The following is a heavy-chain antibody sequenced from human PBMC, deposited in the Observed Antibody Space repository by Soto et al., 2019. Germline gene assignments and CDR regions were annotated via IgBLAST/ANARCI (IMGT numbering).Heavy chain of an antibody. CDR3: ARDYTVSYGMDV. Sequence: PSETLSLTCTVSGGSISSGGYYWSWIRQHPGKGLEWIGYIYYNGSTYYNPSLKSRVTISVDTSKNQFSLKLSSVTAADTAVYYCARDYTVSYGMDVWGQGTTVTVSS. D-gene: IGHD4-4*01. CDR1: GGSISSGGYY. V-gene: IGHV4-31*03. CDR2: IYYNGST. J-gene: IGHJ6*02.